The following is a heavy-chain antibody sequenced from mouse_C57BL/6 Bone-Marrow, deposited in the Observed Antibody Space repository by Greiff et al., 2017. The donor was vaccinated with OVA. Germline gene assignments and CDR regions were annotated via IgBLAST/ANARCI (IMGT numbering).Heavy chain of an antibody. V-gene: IGHV5-17*01. J-gene: IGHJ3*01. Sequence: EVKLVESGGGLVKPGGSLKLSCAASGFTFSDYGMHLVRQAPEKGLEWVAYISSGSSTIYYADTVKGRFTISRDNAKNTLFLQMTSLRSEDTAMYYCATAQATAYWGQGTLVTVSA. D-gene: IGHD3-2*02. CDR1: GFTFSDYG. CDR2: ISSGSSTI. CDR3: ATAQATAY.